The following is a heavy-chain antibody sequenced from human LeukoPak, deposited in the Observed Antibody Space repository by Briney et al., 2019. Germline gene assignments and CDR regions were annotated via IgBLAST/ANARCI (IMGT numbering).Heavy chain of an antibody. CDR1: NGSINFVSYY. CDR3: ARDGAGMTGTGLDY. CDR2: IHYTGNT. J-gene: IGHJ4*02. Sequence: PSETLSLTCTVSNGSINFVSYYWSWIRQPPGKGLEWLGYIHYTGNTIYNPSLKSRVTIPMDTAKNQFSLKVSSVTAADTAVYYCARDGAGMTGTGLDYWGQGILATVSS. D-gene: IGHD3-9*01. V-gene: IGHV4-61*01.